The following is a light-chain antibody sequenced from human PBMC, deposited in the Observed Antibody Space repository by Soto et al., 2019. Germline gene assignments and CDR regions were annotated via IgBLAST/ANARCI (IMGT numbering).Light chain of an antibody. CDR3: SSYTSSSPL. J-gene: IGLJ1*01. CDR1: SSDVGGYNY. CDR2: AVT. V-gene: IGLV2-14*01. Sequence: QSALAQPASLSGSPGQSITISCTGTSSDVGGYNYVSWYQQHPGKAPKLMIYAVTDRPSGVSSRFSGSKSGNTASLTISGLQAEDEADYYCSSYTSSSPLFGTGTKVTVL.